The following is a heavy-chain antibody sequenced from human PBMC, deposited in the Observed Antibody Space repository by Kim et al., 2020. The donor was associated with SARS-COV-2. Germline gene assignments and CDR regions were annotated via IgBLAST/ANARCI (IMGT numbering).Heavy chain of an antibody. CDR2: INPNSGGT. CDR1: GYTFTGYY. D-gene: IGHD3-22*01. Sequence: ASVKVSCKASGYTFTGYYMHWVRQAPGQGLEWMGWINPNSGGTNYAQKFQGRVTMTRDTSISTAYMELSRLISDDTAVYYCARGTLTYYYDSSGFSESLGGWGQGTLVTVSS. CDR3: ARGTLTYYYDSSGFSESLGG. J-gene: IGHJ4*02. V-gene: IGHV1-2*02.